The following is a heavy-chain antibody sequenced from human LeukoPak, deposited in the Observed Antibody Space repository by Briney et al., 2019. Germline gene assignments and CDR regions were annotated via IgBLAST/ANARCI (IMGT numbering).Heavy chain of an antibody. CDR2: SGYST. J-gene: IGHJ5*02. V-gene: IGHV3-11*04. D-gene: IGHD3-3*01. CDR3: ARRYDFWSSYYGWFDP. Sequence: SGYSTYYADSVKGRFTISRDNAKNSLYLQMNNLRPEDTAFYYCARRYDFWSSYYGWFDPWGQGTLVTVSS.